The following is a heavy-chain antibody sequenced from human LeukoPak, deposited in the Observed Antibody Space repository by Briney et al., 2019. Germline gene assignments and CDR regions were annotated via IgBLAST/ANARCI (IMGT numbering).Heavy chain of an antibody. V-gene: IGHV1-18*01. CDR1: GYTFTNYG. Sequence: ASVKVSCKASGYTFTNYGISWVRQAPGQGLEWMGWISAYNGNTNYAQKLQGRVTMTTDTSTSTAYMELRSLRSDDTAVYYCARYYYDSSGYYSYFDYWGQGTLVTVSS. D-gene: IGHD3-22*01. CDR3: ARYYYDSSGYYSYFDY. CDR2: ISAYNGNT. J-gene: IGHJ4*02.